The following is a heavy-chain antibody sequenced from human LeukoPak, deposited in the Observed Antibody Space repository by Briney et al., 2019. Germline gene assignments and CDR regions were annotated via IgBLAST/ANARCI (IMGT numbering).Heavy chain of an antibody. Sequence: PGGSLRLSCEASGFTVSSNYMNWVRQAPGKVLEWVSIIYRGGSTYYADSVKGRFTISRDNSKKTLYLQMNSLRAEDTAVYYCARGRHYYDNSGYIDFWGQGTLVTVSS. CDR2: IYRGGST. J-gene: IGHJ4*02. CDR3: ARGRHYYDNSGYIDF. CDR1: GFTVSSNY. D-gene: IGHD3-22*01. V-gene: IGHV3-66*01.